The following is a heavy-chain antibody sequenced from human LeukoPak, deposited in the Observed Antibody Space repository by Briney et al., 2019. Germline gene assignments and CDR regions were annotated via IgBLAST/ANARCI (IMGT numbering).Heavy chain of an antibody. CDR2: IIPIFGTA. D-gene: IGHD5-18*01. V-gene: IGHV1-69*06. J-gene: IGHJ6*04. CDR3: AGGFRSRRGYSYGSHYYYGMDV. Sequence: SVKVSCKASGGTFSSYAISWVRQAPGQVLEWMGGIIPIFGTANYAQKFQGRVTITADKSTSTAYMELSSLRSEDTAVYYCAGGFRSRRGYSYGSHYYYGMDVWGKGTTVTVSS. CDR1: GGTFSSYA.